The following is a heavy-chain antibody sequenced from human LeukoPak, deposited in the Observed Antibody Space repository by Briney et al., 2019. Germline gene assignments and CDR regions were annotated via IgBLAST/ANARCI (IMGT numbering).Heavy chain of an antibody. V-gene: IGHV4-38-2*02. D-gene: IGHD6-13*01. CDR2: IYHSGST. J-gene: IGHJ4*02. Sequence: PSETLSLTCTVSGYSISSGYYWGWIRQPPGKGLEWIGSIYHSGSTNYNPSLKSRVTISVDTSKNQFSLKLSSVTAADTAVYYCATGYSSSWAIFDYWGQGTLVTVSS. CDR3: ATGYSSSWAIFDY. CDR1: GYSISSGYY.